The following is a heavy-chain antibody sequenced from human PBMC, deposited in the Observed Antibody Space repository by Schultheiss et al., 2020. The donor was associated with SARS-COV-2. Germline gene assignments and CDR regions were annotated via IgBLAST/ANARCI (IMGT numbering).Heavy chain of an antibody. CDR1: GFTFSRYA. CDR3: TTDAGDPRDY. V-gene: IGHV3-33*01. CDR2: IWYDGRNQ. Sequence: GSLRLSCVAPGFTFSRYAMHWVRQAPGKGLEWVAVIWYDGRNQYYADSVRGRFTISRDTSQNTLYLQMNSLRAEDTAVYYCTTDAGDPRDYWGQGTLVTVSS. J-gene: IGHJ4*02. D-gene: IGHD4-17*01.